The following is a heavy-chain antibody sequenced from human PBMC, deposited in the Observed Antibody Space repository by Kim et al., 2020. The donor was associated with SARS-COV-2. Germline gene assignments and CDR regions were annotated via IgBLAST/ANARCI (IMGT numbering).Heavy chain of an antibody. CDR2: FDPEDGET. CDR1: GYTLTELS. Sequence: ASVKVSCKVSGYTLTELSMHWVRQAPGKGLEWMGGFDPEDGETIYAQKFQCRVTMTEDTSTDTAYMQLSSLRSEDTAVYYCATTSIIYSNSVSWFDPWGQGTLVTVTS. J-gene: IGHJ5*02. D-gene: IGHD4-4*01. CDR3: ATTSIIYSNSVSWFDP. V-gene: IGHV1-24*01.